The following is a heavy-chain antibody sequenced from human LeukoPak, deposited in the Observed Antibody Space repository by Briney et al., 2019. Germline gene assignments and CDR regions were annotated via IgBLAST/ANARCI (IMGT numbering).Heavy chain of an antibody. Sequence: PGGSLRLSCAASGFTFSSYAMSWVRQAPGKGLEWVSAISGSGGSTYYADSVKGRFTISRDNSKNTLYLQMNSLRAEDTAVYYCAKDDPLRLRFLEWFTDYWGEGTLVTDSS. D-gene: IGHD3-3*01. CDR3: AKDDPLRLRFLEWFTDY. V-gene: IGHV3-23*01. CDR2: ISGSGGST. J-gene: IGHJ4*02. CDR1: GFTFSSYA.